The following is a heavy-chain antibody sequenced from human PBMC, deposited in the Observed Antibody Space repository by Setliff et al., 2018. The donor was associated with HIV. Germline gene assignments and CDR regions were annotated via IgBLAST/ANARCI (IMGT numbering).Heavy chain of an antibody. D-gene: IGHD6-13*01. J-gene: IGHJ4*02. Sequence: SETLSLTCTVSGDSIGTYYWSWIRQPPGKGLEWIGHIYNSESTKYNPSLKSRVSISLDPSRSQFSLKLSSVTAADTAVYYCARHIFGRSKIAAAAIQIFDYWGQGTLVTSPQ. V-gene: IGHV4-59*08. CDR3: ARHIFGRSKIAAAAIQIFDY. CDR2: IYNSEST. CDR1: GDSIGTYY.